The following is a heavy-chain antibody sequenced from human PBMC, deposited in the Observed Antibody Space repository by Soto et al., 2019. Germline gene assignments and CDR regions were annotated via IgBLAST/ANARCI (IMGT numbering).Heavy chain of an antibody. CDR2: IKSTTEGGTT. D-gene: IGHD1-26*01. CDR3: TTACIVGATDACDI. CDR1: GFTFSNAW. Sequence: GGSLRLSCAASGFTFSNAWMSWVRQDPGKGLEWVGRIKSTTEGGTTDYPAPVKGRFTISRDDSKNTLYLQMNSPKTEHTAVIYCTTACIVGATDACDILGQVTMGTDSS. V-gene: IGHV3-15*01. J-gene: IGHJ3*02.